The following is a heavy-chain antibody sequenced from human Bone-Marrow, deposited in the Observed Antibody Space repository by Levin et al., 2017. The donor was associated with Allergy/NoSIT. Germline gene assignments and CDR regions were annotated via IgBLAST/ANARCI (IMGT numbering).Heavy chain of an antibody. CDR2: IYPGDSDT. V-gene: IGHV5-51*01. D-gene: IGHD2-8*01. Sequence: GESLKISCKGSGYSFTSYWIGWVRQMPGKGLEWMGIIYPGDSDTRYSPSFQGQVTISADKSISTAYLQWSSLKASDTAMYYCARLSYCTKGHGVAFDIWGQGTMVTVSS. CDR1: GYSFTSYW. CDR3: ARLSYCTKGHGVAFDI. J-gene: IGHJ3*02.